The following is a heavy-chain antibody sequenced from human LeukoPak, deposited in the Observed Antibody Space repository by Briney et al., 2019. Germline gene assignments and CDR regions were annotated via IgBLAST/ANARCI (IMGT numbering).Heavy chain of an antibody. Sequence: GGSLRLSCAASGLIFSKYGMHWVRQTPGKGLEWVAFLEYDGTSNYLDSVKGRFTISRDNSESTLYLQMNSLQVEDTAIYYCAKRGFRAPSGDDVLESLHLWGQGTLVTVSS. V-gene: IGHV3-30*02. CDR3: AKRGFRAPSGDDVLESLHL. J-gene: IGHJ1*01. D-gene: IGHD2-21*01. CDR1: GLIFSKYG. CDR2: LEYDGTS.